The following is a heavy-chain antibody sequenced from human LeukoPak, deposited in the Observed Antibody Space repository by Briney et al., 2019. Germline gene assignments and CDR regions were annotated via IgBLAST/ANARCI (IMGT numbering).Heavy chain of an antibody. D-gene: IGHD3-10*01. CDR2: VTGSGDST. J-gene: IGHJ4*02. V-gene: IGHV3-23*01. Sequence: PGGSLRLSCAASGFIFSGYAMSWVRQAPGKGLEWVSAVTGSGDSTYYADSVKGRFTVSRDNSKNTLYLRMNSLRAEDTAVYYCAKAGLVRGVIMTPFYFDYWGQGTLVTLSS. CDR3: AKAGLVRGVIMTPFYFDY. CDR1: GFIFSGYA.